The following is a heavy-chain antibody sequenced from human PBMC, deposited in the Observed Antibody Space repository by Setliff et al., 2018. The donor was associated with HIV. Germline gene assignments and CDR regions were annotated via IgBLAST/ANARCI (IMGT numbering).Heavy chain of an antibody. CDR1: GVSIGNFY. CDR3: ASCHVGIAHDFNN. CDR2: ASYSGST. J-gene: IGHJ4*02. D-gene: IGHD2-21*01. V-gene: IGHV4-59*05. Sequence: PSETLSLTCTVSGVSIGNFYWSWIRQAPGKGLEWLGSASYSGSTYYNPSLRSRVTIAVDTSTNQVSLKLKSMTAADTAVYYCASCHVGIAHDFNNWGQGALVTVSS.